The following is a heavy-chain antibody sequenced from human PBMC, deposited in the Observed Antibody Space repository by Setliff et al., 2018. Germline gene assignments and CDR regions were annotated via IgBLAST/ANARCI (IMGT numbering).Heavy chain of an antibody. J-gene: IGHJ6*02. CDR2: INHSGST. CDR3: ARDRQYCSSTSCYTSYFYYYAMDI. Sequence: SETLSLTCGGYGGSISDYYWSWIRQPPGKGLEWIGEINHSGSTNYNPSLKSRVTISLDTSTNQVSLKLSSVTAADTAVYYCARDRQYCSSTSCYTSYFYYYAMDIWGQGTTVTV. CDR1: GGSISDYY. V-gene: IGHV4-34*01. D-gene: IGHD2-2*02.